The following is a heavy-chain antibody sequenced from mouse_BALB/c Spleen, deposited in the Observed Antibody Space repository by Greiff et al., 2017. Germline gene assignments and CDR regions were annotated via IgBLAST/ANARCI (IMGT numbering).Heavy chain of an antibody. J-gene: IGHJ3*01. CDR2: ISYSGST. CDR3: ARRGRYDVGAWFAY. CDR1: GYSITSDYA. Sequence: EVKLQESGPGLVKPSQSLSLTCTVTGYSITSDYAWNWIRQFPGNKLEWMGYISYSGSTSYNPSLKSRISITRDTSKNQFFLQLNSVTTEDTATYYCARRGRYDVGAWFAYWGQGTLVTVSA. V-gene: IGHV3-2*02. D-gene: IGHD2-14*01.